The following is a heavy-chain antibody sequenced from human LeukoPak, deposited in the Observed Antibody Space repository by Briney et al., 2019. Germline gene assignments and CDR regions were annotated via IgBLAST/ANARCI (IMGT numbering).Heavy chain of an antibody. V-gene: IGHV3-53*01. CDR1: GFTVSSNY. CDR3: ARTRFGELLGAFDI. J-gene: IGHJ3*02. CDR2: IYSGGST. Sequence: GGSLRLPCAASGFTVSSNYVSWVRQAPGKGLEWVSVIYSGGSTYYADSVKGRFTISRDNSKNTLYLQMNSLRAEDTAVYYCARTRFGELLGAFDIWGQGTMVTVSS. D-gene: IGHD3-10*01.